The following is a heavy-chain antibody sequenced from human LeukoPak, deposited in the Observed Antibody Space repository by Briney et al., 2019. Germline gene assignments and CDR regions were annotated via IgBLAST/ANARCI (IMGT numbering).Heavy chain of an antibody. D-gene: IGHD1-26*01. CDR2: ISSSSSYI. J-gene: IGHJ4*02. CDR1: GFTFSSYS. Sequence: GGSLRLSCAASGFTFSSYSMNWVRQAPGKGLEWVSSISSSSSYIYYADSVKGRFTISRDNAKNSLYLQMNSLRAEDTAVYYCARGQSGSDFDCWGQGTLVTVSS. V-gene: IGHV3-21*01. CDR3: ARGQSGSDFDC.